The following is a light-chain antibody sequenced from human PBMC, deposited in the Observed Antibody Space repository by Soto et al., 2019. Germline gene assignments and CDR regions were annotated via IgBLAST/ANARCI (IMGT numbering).Light chain of an antibody. CDR1: SSNIGGNT. CDR3: AAWDDSLNGYV. J-gene: IGLJ1*01. V-gene: IGLV1-44*01. CDR2: RNN. Sequence: QSFLTQPPSASGTAGQRVTISCSGTSSNIGGNTVNWYQQLPGTAPKLLTYRNNERPSGVPDRFSGSKSGTSASLVISGLRSEDEADYYCAAWDDSLNGYVSGTGTKVTVL.